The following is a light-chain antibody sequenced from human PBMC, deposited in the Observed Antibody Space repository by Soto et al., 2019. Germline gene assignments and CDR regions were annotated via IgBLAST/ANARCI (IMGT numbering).Light chain of an antibody. CDR1: SRHSNYA. V-gene: IGLV4-69*01. CDR2: LNSDGSH. J-gene: IGLJ2*01. CDR3: QTWDTGTVI. Sequence: QPVLTQSPSASASLGASVKLTCTLSSRHSNYAIAWHQQQPEKGPRYLMKLNSDGSHTKWDGIPDRFSGSSSGAERYLTISSLQSEDEADYYCQTWDTGTVIFGGGTKVTVL.